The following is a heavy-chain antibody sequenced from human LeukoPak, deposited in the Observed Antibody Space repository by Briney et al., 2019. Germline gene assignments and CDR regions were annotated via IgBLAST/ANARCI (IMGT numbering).Heavy chain of an antibody. CDR3: ARDPRYSSGWYVIYMDV. Sequence: GGSLRLSCAASGFTFSSYSMNWVRQAPGKGLEWVSSISSSSSYIYYADSVKGRFTISRDNAKNSLYLQMNSLRAEDTAVYYCARDPRYSSGWYVIYMDVWGKGTTVTVSS. J-gene: IGHJ6*03. V-gene: IGHV3-21*01. CDR2: ISSSSSYI. D-gene: IGHD6-19*01. CDR1: GFTFSSYS.